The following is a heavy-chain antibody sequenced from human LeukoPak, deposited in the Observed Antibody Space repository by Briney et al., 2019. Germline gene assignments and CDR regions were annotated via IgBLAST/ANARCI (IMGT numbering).Heavy chain of an antibody. CDR2: IYTSGST. J-gene: IGHJ4*02. CDR1: GGSISSYY. D-gene: IGHD3-3*01. V-gene: IGHV4-4*07. CDR3: ARGLGRYYDFWSGYFRLVYFDY. Sequence: SETLSLTCTVSGGSISSYYWSWIRQPAGKGLEWIGRIYTSGSTNYNPSLKSRVTMSVDTSKNQFSLKLSSVTAADTAVYYCARGLGRYYDFWSGYFRLVYFDYWGQGTLVTVSS.